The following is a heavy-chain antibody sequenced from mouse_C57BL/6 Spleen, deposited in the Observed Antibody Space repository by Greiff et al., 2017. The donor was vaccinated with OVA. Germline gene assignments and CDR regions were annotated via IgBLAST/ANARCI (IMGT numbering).Heavy chain of an antibody. CDR1: GFTFSDYY. Sequence: EVKLVESGGGLVQPGGSLKLSCAASGFTFSDYYMYWVRQTPEKRLEWVAYISNGGGSTYYPDTVKGRFTISRDNAKNTLYLQMSRLKSEDTAMYYCARRRGSSNWYFDVWGTGTTVTVSA. CDR3: ARRRGSSNWYFDV. J-gene: IGHJ1*03. D-gene: IGHD1-1*01. CDR2: ISNGGGST. V-gene: IGHV5-12*01.